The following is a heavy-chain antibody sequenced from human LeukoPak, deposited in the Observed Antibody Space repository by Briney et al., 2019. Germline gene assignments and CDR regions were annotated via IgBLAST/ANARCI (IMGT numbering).Heavy chain of an antibody. CDR3: ARAADSSGWRDFDY. V-gene: IGHV1-3*03. J-gene: IGHJ4*02. CDR1: GYTFTNYA. CDR2: INAGNGNT. D-gene: IGHD6-19*01. Sequence: ASVKVSCKASGYTFTNYAIHWVRQAPGQRLEWMGWINAGNGNTKYSQEFQGRVTITRDTSASTAYMELSSLRSEDMAVYYCARAADSSGWRDFDYWGQGTLVTVSS.